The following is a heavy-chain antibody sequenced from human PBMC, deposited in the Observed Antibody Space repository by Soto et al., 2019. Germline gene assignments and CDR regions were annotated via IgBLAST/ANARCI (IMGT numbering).Heavy chain of an antibody. CDR3: ARDNYYGSAIYYYYGMDV. J-gene: IGHJ6*02. CDR2: IYYSGST. CDR1: GGSISSYY. D-gene: IGHD3-10*01. Sequence: SETLSLTCTVSGGSISSYYRSWIRQPPGKGLEWIGYIYYSGSTNYNPSLKSRVTISVDTSKNQFSLNLSSVTAADTAVYYCARDNYYGSAIYYYYGMDVWGQGTTVTVSS. V-gene: IGHV4-59*12.